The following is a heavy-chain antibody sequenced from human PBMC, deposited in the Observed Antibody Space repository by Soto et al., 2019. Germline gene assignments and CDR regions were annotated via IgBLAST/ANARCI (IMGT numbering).Heavy chain of an antibody. CDR2: IIPILGIA. V-gene: IGHV1-69*02. D-gene: IGHD3-10*01. CDR3: ARSQDYYGSLMS. CDR1: GDTFSSYT. Sequence: QVQLVQSGAEVKKPGSSVKVSCKASGDTFSSYTISWVRQAPGQGLEWMGRIIPILGIADYAQKFQGRVTIXAXXSTSPAYMELSSLRSEDTAVYYCARSQDYYGSLMSWGQGTLVTVSS. J-gene: IGHJ5*02.